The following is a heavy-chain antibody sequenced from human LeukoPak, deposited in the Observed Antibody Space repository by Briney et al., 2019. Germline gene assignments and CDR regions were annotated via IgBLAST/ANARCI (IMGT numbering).Heavy chain of an antibody. D-gene: IGHD2/OR15-2a*01. J-gene: IGHJ4*02. CDR2: INPDSGDT. CDR3: ARVGTTDDY. Sequence: GASVKVSCKTSGYTFTGYHLHWVRQAPGQGLEWMGWINPDSGDTNYAQKFQGRVSTSRDTSLSTAFMDLSSLTFDDAAVYYCARVGTTDDYWGQGTLVTVSS. CDR1: GYTFTGYH. V-gene: IGHV1-2*02.